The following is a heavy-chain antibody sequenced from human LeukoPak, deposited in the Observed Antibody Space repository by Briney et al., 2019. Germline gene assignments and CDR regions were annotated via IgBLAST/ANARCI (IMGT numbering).Heavy chain of an antibody. CDR1: GYTFTSYD. V-gene: IGHV1-8*01. J-gene: IGHJ4*02. Sequence: ASLNVSCKAYGYTFTSYDINWVRQAPGQGLEWMGWMNPNSGNTGYAQKFQGRVTMTRNTSISTAYMELSSLRSEDTAVYYCARGTLWFGDYDYWGQGTLVTVSS. CDR2: MNPNSGNT. D-gene: IGHD3-10*01. CDR3: ARGTLWFGDYDY.